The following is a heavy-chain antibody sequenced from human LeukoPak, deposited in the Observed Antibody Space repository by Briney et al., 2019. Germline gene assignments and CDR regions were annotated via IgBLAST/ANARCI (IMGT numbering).Heavy chain of an antibody. CDR1: GGTFSSYA. D-gene: IGHD1-1*01. CDR2: INHSGST. J-gene: IGHJ4*02. V-gene: IGHV4-34*08. Sequence: SCKASGGTFSSYAISWIRQPPGKGLEWIGEINHSGSTNYNPSLKSRVTISVDTSKNQFSLKLSSVTAADTAVYYCAGKTGTFDYWGQGTLVTVSS. CDR3: AGKTGTFDY.